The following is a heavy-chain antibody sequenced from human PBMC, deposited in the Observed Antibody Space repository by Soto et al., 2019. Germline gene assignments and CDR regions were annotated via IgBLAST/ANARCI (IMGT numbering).Heavy chain of an antibody. CDR1: GGSFTSNNW. Sequence: SETLSLTCAVSGGSFTSNNWWTWVRQPPGQGLEWIGEIYRTGSTNYNPSLKSRVTISLDKSENQFSLKVTSLTAADTAVHYCARRDPGTCVDYWGQGTLVTVSS. D-gene: IGHD1-7*01. V-gene: IGHV4-4*02. J-gene: IGHJ4*02. CDR3: ARRDPGTCVDY. CDR2: IYRTGST.